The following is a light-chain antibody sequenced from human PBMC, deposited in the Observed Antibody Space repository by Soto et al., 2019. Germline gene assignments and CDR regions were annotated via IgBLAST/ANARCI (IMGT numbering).Light chain of an antibody. CDR3: AAWDDSLMGV. CDR1: SSNIGSNT. V-gene: IGLV1-44*01. Sequence: QSVLTQPASASGTPGQRVTISCSGSSSNIGSNTVNWYQQLPGTAPKLLIYSNNQRPSGVPDRFSGSKSGTSASLAISGLQSEDEADSYCAAWDDSLMGVFGGGTKLTVL. CDR2: SNN. J-gene: IGLJ2*01.